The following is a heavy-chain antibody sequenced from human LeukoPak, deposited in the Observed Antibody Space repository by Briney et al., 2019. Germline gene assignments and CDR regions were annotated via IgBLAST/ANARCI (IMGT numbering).Heavy chain of an antibody. D-gene: IGHD1-26*01. V-gene: IGHV1-8*01. CDR2: MNPNSGNT. Sequence: ASVKVSCKASGYTFTSYDINWVRQATGQGLEWMGWMNPNSGNTGYAQKFQGRVTMTRNTSISTAYMELSSLRSEDTAVYYCARDSSRGVGAIFDYWGQGTLVTVSS. CDR3: ARDSSRGVGAIFDY. J-gene: IGHJ4*02. CDR1: GYTFTSYD.